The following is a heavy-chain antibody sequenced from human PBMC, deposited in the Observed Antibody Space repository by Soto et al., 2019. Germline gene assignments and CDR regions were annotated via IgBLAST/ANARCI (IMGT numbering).Heavy chain of an antibody. V-gene: IGHV3-9*01. J-gene: IGHJ3*02. D-gene: IGHD6-13*01. CDR2: ISWNSGSI. CDR1: GFTFDDYA. Sequence: EVQLVESGGGLVQPGRSLRLSCAASGFTFDDYAMHWVRQAPGKGLEWVSGISWNSGSIGYADSVKGRFTISRDNAKNSLYLQMNSLRAEDTALYYCAKSLWVFLADDVFDIWGQGTMVTVSS. CDR3: AKSLWVFLADDVFDI.